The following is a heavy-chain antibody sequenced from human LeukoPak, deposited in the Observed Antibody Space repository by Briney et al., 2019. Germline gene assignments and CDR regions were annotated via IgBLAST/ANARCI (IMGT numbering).Heavy chain of an antibody. CDR3: ARGTNYDILTGYYRHYYYYYYMDV. CDR2: INHSGST. Sequence: SETLSLTCAVYGGSFSGYYWSWIRQPPGKGLEWIGEINHSGSTNYNPSLKSRVTISVDTSKNQFSLKLSSVTAADTAVYYCARGTNYDILTGYYRHYYYYYYMDVWGKGTTVTVSS. D-gene: IGHD3-9*01. V-gene: IGHV4-34*01. J-gene: IGHJ6*03. CDR1: GGSFSGYY.